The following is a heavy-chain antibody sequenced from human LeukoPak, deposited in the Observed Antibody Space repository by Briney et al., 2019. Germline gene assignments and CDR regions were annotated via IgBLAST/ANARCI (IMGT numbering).Heavy chain of an antibody. CDR1: GGSISSSSYY. CDR2: IYYSGST. CDR3: AKAVGATSRGDFFDY. Sequence: TSETLSLTCTVSGGSISSSSYYWGWIRQPPGKGLEWIGSIYYSGSTYYNPSLKSRVTISVDTSKNQFSLKLSSVTAEDTAVYYCAKAVGATSRGDFFDYWGQGTLVTVSS. J-gene: IGHJ4*02. D-gene: IGHD1-26*01. V-gene: IGHV4-39*07.